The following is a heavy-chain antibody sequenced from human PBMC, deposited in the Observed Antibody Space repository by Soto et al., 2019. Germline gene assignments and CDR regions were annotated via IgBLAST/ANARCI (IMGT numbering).Heavy chain of an antibody. J-gene: IGHJ4*02. V-gene: IGHV3-23*01. Sequence: EVQLLESGGGLIQPGGSLRLSFEASGLTFGTYGMGWVRQAPGKGLEWVSTITGGNTYYAASVRGRLTISRDNYKNTMYLQMSSLRAEDTALYYCAKDKERGGYDSDFDSWGQGTLVTVSS. CDR3: AKDKERGGYDSDFDS. CDR2: ITGGNT. D-gene: IGHD3-3*01. CDR1: GLTFGTYG.